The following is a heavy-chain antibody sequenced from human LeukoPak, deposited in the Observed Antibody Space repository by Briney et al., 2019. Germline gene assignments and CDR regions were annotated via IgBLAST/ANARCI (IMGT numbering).Heavy chain of an antibody. CDR1: GFTLSSYT. D-gene: IGHD3-10*01. CDR3: AREYYGSGSYLDY. Sequence: GGSLRLSCEVSGFTLSSYTMNWVRQAPGKGLEWVSSISSSSSYIYYADSVKGRFTISRDNAKNSLYLQMNSLRAEDTAVYYCAREYYGSGSYLDYWGQGTLVTVSS. CDR2: ISSSSSYI. J-gene: IGHJ4*02. V-gene: IGHV3-21*01.